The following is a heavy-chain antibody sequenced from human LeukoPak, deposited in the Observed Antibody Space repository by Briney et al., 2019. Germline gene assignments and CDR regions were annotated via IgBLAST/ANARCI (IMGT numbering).Heavy chain of an antibody. CDR2: MNPNSGNT. J-gene: IGHJ4*02. D-gene: IGHD6-13*01. V-gene: IGHV1-8*02. CDR3: ARGGSSSWYSTSSH. Sequence: ASVKVSCKPSGYTFSDYYLHWVRQAPGQGLEWMGWMNPNSGNTGYAQKFQGRVTMTRNTSISTAYMELSSLRSEDTAVYYCARGGSSSWYSTSSHWGQGTLVTVSS. CDR1: GYTFSDYY.